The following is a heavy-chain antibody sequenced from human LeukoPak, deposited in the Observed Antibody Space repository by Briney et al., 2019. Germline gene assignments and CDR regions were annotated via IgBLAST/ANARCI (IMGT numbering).Heavy chain of an antibody. D-gene: IGHD1-26*01. CDR3: VRVSGSFFREFDN. CDR1: GGSFSGYY. CDR2: INHSGST. V-gene: IGHV4-34*01. J-gene: IGHJ4*02. Sequence: PSETLSLTCAVYGGSFSGYYWSWICQSPGKGLEWIGEINHSGSTNYNPSLKSRVTISVDTSKNQFSLKVSSVTAADTAVYYCVRVSGSFFREFDNWGQGVLVTVSS.